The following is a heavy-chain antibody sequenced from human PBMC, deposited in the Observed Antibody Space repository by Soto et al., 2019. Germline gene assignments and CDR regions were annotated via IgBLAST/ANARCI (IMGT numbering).Heavy chain of an antibody. V-gene: IGHV4-59*12. CDR1: GGTISSYY. CDR2: IYSRGTT. J-gene: IGHJ6*02. CDR3: AKGRISRGLDV. Sequence: SETLSLTCSVSGGTISSYYWSWIRQPPGKGLEWIGYIYSRGTTSYNPSLKSRATILVDTSKNQFSLRLTSVTATDTAVYYCAKGRISRGLDVWGQGTTVTVSS.